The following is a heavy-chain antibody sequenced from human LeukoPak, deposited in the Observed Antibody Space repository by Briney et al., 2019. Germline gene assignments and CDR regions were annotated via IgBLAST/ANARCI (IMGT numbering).Heavy chain of an antibody. CDR1: GYSFVLYG. V-gene: IGHV1-18*01. J-gene: IGHJ4*02. Sequence: GASMKVSCKASGYSFVLYGISWVRQAPGQGPEWMGWISTYNGNTKYAQKFQGRVTVTTDTSTSTAYMELRSLRSDDTAVYYCARDEDYGISVNVDYWGQGTLVTVSS. D-gene: IGHD4-17*01. CDR3: ARDEDYGISVNVDY. CDR2: ISTYNGNT.